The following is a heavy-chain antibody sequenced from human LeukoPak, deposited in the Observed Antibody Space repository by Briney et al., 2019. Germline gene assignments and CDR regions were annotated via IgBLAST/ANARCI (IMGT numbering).Heavy chain of an antibody. Sequence: GASVKVSCKASGGTFSSYAISWVRQATGQGLEWMGWMNPNSGNTGYAQKFQGRVTMTRNTSISTAYMELSSLRSEDTAVYYCATMQVCSSTSCYVDYWGQGTLVTVSS. D-gene: IGHD2-2*01. J-gene: IGHJ4*02. CDR3: ATMQVCSSTSCYVDY. CDR2: MNPNSGNT. V-gene: IGHV1-8*02. CDR1: GGTFSSYA.